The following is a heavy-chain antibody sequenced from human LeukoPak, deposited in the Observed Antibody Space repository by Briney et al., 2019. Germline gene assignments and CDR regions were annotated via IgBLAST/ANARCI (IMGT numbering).Heavy chain of an antibody. Sequence: SETLSLTCAVYAGSFSGYYCRWIRQPPGKGLEWIEEINHSGSTNYNPSLKSRVTISVDTSKNQFSLKLSSVTAADTAVYYCARAHLGYCSSTSCYTSYYYYYYMDVWGKGTTVTVSS. CDR3: ARAHLGYCSSTSCYTSYYYYYYMDV. J-gene: IGHJ6*03. CDR1: AGSFSGYY. D-gene: IGHD2-2*02. V-gene: IGHV4-34*01. CDR2: INHSGST.